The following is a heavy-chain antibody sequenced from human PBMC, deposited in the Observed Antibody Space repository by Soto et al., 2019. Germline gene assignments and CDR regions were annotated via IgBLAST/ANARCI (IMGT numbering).Heavy chain of an antibody. CDR2: IIPISDTT. V-gene: IGHV1-69*01. CDR3: ARSQGSSTSLEIYYYSYSGMDV. Sequence: QVQLVQSGAEVKKPGSSVKVSCKASGGTFSSYAISWVRQAPGQGLEWMGGIIPISDTTNYAQKFQGRVTITADESTSTAYRELSSLRSEDTAVYYFARSQGSSTSLEIYYYSYSGMDVWGQGTTVTVSS. CDR1: GGTFSSYA. J-gene: IGHJ6*02. D-gene: IGHD2-2*01.